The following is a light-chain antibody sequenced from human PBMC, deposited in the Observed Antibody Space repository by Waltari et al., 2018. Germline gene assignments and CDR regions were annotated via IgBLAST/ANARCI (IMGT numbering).Light chain of an antibody. V-gene: IGLV2-23*01. CDR2: EGS. Sequence: QSALTQPASVSGSPGQSPTISCPRTSSDVGSYNLVSWYQQHPGKAPKLMIYEGSKRPSGVSNRFSGSKSGNTASLTISGLQAEDEADYYCCSYAGSSTYVFGTGTKVTVL. CDR3: CSYAGSSTYV. J-gene: IGLJ1*01. CDR1: SSDVGSYNL.